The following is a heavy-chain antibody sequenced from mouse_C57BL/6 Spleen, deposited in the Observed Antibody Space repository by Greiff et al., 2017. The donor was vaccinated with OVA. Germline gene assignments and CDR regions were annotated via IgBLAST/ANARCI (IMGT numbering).Heavy chain of an antibody. J-gene: IGHJ4*01. CDR2: IWWDDDK. CDR3: ARSPRYYYGSSPYAMDY. Sequence: QVTLKVSGPGILQPSQTLSLTCSFSGFSLSTFGMGVGWIRQPSGKGLEWLAHIWWDDDKYYNPALKSRLTISKDTSKNQVFLKIANVDTADTATYYCARSPRYYYGSSPYAMDYWGQGTSVTVSS. D-gene: IGHD1-1*01. CDR1: GFSLSTFGMG. V-gene: IGHV8-8*01.